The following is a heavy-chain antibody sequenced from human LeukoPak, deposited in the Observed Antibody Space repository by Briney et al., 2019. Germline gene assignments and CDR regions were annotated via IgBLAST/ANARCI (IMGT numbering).Heavy chain of an antibody. CDR3: ARAFAGYSSLPTYYYYMDV. CDR2: IYTSGST. D-gene: IGHD6-13*01. V-gene: IGHV4-4*07. Sequence: SETLSLTCTVSGGSISSYYWSWIRQPAGKGLEWIGRIYTSGSTNYNPSLKSRVTMSVDTSKNQFSLKLNSVTAADTALYYSARAFAGYSSLPTYYYYMDVWGKGTTVTVSS. CDR1: GGSISSYY. J-gene: IGHJ6*03.